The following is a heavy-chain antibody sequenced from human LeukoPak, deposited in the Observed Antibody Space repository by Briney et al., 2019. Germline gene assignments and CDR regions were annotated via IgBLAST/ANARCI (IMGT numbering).Heavy chain of an antibody. J-gene: IGHJ3*02. D-gene: IGHD3-10*01. CDR3: ARQYYYGSGSYGIPRPYDAFDI. V-gene: IGHV4-59*08. CDR2: IYYSGST. CDR1: GGSISSYY. Sequence: SETLSLTCTVSGGSISSYYWSWIRQPPGKGLEWIGYIYYSGSTNYNPSLKSRVTISVDTSKNQFSLKLSSVTAADTAVYYCARQYYYGSGSYGIPRPYDAFDIWGQGTMVTVSS.